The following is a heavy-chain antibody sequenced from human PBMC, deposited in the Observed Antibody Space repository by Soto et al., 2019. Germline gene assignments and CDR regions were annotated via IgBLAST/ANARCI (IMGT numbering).Heavy chain of an antibody. Sequence: QVQLQESGPGLVKPSQTLSLPCTVSDGSISSGGYYWSWIRQHPGKGLEWIGYIYYSGSTYYNPSLKSRVTISVDTSKNQFSLKLSSVTAADTAEYYCARVCGGECHYGVDVWGQGTTVTVS. CDR3: ARVCGGECHYGVDV. D-gene: IGHD2-21*01. CDR1: DGSISSGGYY. V-gene: IGHV4-31*03. J-gene: IGHJ6*02. CDR2: IYYSGST.